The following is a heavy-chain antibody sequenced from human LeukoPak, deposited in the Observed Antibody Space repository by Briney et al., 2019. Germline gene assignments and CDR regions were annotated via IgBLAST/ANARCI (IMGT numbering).Heavy chain of an antibody. D-gene: IGHD2-2*01. V-gene: IGHV6-1*01. J-gene: IGHJ5*02. CDR2: TYYRSTWYN. CDR1: GDSVSSNSVT. CDR3: ARRLTQYDCFDP. Sequence: SQTLSLTCAISGDSVSSNSVTWNWIRQSPSRGLEWLSRTYYRSTWYNDYAVSVRGRLTVNPDTSKNQFSLHLNSVTPEDTAVYYCARRLTQYDCFDPWGKGILVTVSS.